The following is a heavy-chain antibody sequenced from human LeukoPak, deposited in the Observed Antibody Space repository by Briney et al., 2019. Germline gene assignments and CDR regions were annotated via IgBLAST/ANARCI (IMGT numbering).Heavy chain of an antibody. CDR3: ATLYGGSLDY. V-gene: IGHV3-23*01. CDR2: ISGSGGST. Sequence: GGSLRLSCAASGFTFSSYAMSWVRQAPGKGLEWVSAISGSGGSTYYADSVKGRFTISRDNAKNTLYLQMNSLRAEDTAVYYCATLYGGSLDYWGQGTLVTVSS. D-gene: IGHD5-12*01. CDR1: GFTFSSYA. J-gene: IGHJ4*02.